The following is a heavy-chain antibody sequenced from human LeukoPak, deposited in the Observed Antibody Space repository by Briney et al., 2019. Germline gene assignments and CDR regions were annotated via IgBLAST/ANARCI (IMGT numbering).Heavy chain of an antibody. Sequence: PGWSLRLSCAASGFIFSNAWMSWVRQAPGKGLEWVGRIKSKTDGGTTDYAAPVKDRFTISRDDSKNTLYLQMNSLKTEDTAVYYCTTDYSSGWYGYFQHWGQGTLVTVSS. CDR2: IKSKTDGGTT. V-gene: IGHV3-15*01. D-gene: IGHD6-19*01. CDR3: TTDYSSGWYGYFQH. J-gene: IGHJ1*01. CDR1: GFIFSNAW.